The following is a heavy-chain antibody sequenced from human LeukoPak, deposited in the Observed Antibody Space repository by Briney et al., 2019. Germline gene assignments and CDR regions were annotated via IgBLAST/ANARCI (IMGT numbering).Heavy chain of an antibody. V-gene: IGHV3-33*01. Sequence: PGGSLRLSCAASGFTFSSYGMHWVRQAPGKGREWGAIIWYDGSNKYYADSVKGRFTISRDNSKNTLYLQMNSLRAEDTAVYYWARVGDGSIHYFDSWGQGTLVTVSS. CDR2: IWYDGSNK. D-gene: IGHD3-16*01. CDR1: GFTFSSYG. CDR3: ARVGDGSIHYFDS. J-gene: IGHJ4*02.